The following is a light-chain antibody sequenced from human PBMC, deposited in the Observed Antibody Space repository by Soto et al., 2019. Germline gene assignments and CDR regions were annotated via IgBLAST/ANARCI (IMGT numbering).Light chain of an antibody. CDR2: LNSDGSH. CDR3: QTGGTGPWV. V-gene: IGLV4-69*01. J-gene: IGLJ3*02. CDR1: SGHSTYA. Sequence: QSVLTQSPSASASLGASVKLTCTLSSGHSTYAIAWHQQQPEKGPRYLMKLNSDGSHSKGDGIPDRFSGSSSGAERYLTISSLLSEDEPDYYCQTGGTGPWVFGGGTQLTVL.